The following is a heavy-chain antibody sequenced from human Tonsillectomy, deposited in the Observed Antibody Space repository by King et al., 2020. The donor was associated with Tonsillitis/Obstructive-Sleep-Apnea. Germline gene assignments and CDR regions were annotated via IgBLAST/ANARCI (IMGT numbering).Heavy chain of an antibody. CDR3: GRREDCSSSSCNLVEPPFDY. CDR2: IKQDGSEK. V-gene: IGHV3-7*02. D-gene: IGHD2-2*01. CDR1: GFTFSSYW. Sequence: VQLVQSGGGLVQPGGSLRLSCASSGFTFSSYWMSWVRQAPGKGLEWVANIKQDGSEKYYVDSVKGRFTISRDNAENSLYLQMNSLRAEDTAIYYCGRREDCSSSSCNLVEPPFDYWGQGTLVTVSS. J-gene: IGHJ4*02.